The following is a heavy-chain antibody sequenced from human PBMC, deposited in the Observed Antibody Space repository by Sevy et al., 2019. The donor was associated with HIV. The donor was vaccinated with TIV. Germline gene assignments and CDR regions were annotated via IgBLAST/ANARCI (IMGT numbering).Heavy chain of an antibody. CDR3: ASRLSYSYGYGSY. CDR1: GFTGSSNY. V-gene: IGHV3-53*01. CDR2: IYSGGST. J-gene: IGHJ4*02. Sequence: GGSLRLSCAASGFTGSSNYMSWVRQAPGKGLEWVSVIYSGGSTYYADSVKGRFTISRDNSKNTLYLQMNSLRAEDTAVYYCASRLSYSYGYGSYWGQGTLVTVSS. D-gene: IGHD5-18*01.